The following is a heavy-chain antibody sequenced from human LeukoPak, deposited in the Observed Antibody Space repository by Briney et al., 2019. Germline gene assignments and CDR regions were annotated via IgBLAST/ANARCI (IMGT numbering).Heavy chain of an antibody. CDR3: AKEEGRLTGSLFRY. D-gene: IGHD3-9*01. J-gene: IGHJ4*02. Sequence: GRSLRLSCAASGFTFSSCGMHWVRQAPGKGLEWVAVISYDGSNKYYADSVKGRFTISRDNSKNTLYLQMNSLRAEDTAVYYCAKEEGRLTGSLFRYWGQGTLVTVSS. CDR2: ISYDGSNK. CDR1: GFTFSSCG. V-gene: IGHV3-30*18.